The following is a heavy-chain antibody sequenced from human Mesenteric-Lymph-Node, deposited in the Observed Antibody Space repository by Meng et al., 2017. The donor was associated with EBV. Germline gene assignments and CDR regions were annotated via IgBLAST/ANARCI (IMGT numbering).Heavy chain of an antibody. CDR1: GYPFTSYL. Sequence: QVQLLQSGAEVKKPGASLKISCKASGYPFTSYLIHWVRQAPGQRLEWMGWINTANGNTKYSQKLQGRLTITRDTYASTVYMELTSLTSEDTAVYYCARGPNWFDPWGQGTRVTVSS. CDR3: ARGPNWFDP. CDR2: INTANGNT. J-gene: IGHJ5*02. V-gene: IGHV1-3*04.